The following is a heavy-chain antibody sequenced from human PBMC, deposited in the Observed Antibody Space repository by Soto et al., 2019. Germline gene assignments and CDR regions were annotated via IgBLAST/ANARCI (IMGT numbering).Heavy chain of an antibody. Sequence: GGSLRLSCAASGFTFSSYAMSWVRQAPGKGLEWFSAISGSGGSTYYTDSVKGRFTISRDNSKNTLYLQMNSLRAEDTAVYYCAKEPRELLTYYFDYWGQGTLVTVSS. V-gene: IGHV3-23*01. CDR2: ISGSGGST. CDR3: AKEPRELLTYYFDY. D-gene: IGHD1-26*01. J-gene: IGHJ4*02. CDR1: GFTFSSYA.